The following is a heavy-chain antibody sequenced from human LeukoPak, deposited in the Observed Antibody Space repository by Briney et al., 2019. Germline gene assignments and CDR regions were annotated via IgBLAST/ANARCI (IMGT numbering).Heavy chain of an antibody. J-gene: IGHJ4*02. V-gene: IGHV3-23*01. D-gene: IGHD6-19*01. Sequence: WIRQPPGKGLEWVSAISGSGGSTYYADSVKGRFTISRDNSKNTLYLQMNSLRAEDTAVYYCAKSPEQIAVAGLDYWGQGTLVTVSS. CDR2: ISGSGGST. CDR3: AKSPEQIAVAGLDY.